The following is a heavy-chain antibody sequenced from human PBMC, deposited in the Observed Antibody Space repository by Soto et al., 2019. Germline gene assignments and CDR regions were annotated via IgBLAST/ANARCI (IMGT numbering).Heavy chain of an antibody. CDR3: AKDSGYGIFDY. J-gene: IGHJ4*02. CDR1: GFTFDDYN. Sequence: GGSLRLSCAASGFTFDDYNMHWVRQTPGKGLEWVSLISWDGGRTYYADSVKGRFTISRDNSKNSLYLQMNSLRTEDTALYYCAKDSGYGIFDYWGQGTLVTVSS. CDR2: ISWDGGRT. V-gene: IGHV3-43*01. D-gene: IGHD5-12*01.